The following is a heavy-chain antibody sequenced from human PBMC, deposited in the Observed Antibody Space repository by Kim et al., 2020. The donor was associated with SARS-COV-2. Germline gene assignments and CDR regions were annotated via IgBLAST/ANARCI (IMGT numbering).Heavy chain of an antibody. CDR3: ARDAPIEYSSSSHDAFDI. J-gene: IGHJ3*02. CDR2: IYTSGST. Sequence: SETLSLTCTVSGGSISSYYWSWIRQPAGKGLEWIGRIYTSGSTNYNPSLKSRVTMSVDTSKNQFSLKLSSVTAADTAVYYCARDAPIEYSSSSHDAFDIWGQGTMVTVSS. D-gene: IGHD6-6*01. CDR1: GGSISSYY. V-gene: IGHV4-4*07.